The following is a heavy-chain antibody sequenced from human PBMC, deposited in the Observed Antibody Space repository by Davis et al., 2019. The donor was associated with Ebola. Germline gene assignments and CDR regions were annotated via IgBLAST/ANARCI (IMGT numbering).Heavy chain of an antibody. D-gene: IGHD1-26*01. V-gene: IGHV3-11*01. CDR3: ARAKWELLPLGYFDY. CDR2: ISSSGSTI. J-gene: IGHJ4*02. Sequence: GESLKISCAASGFTFSDYYMSWIRQAPGKGLEWVSYISSSGSTIYYADSVKGRFTISRDNAKNSLYLQMNSLRAEDTAVYYCARAKWELLPLGYFDYWGQGNLVTVSS. CDR1: GFTFSDYY.